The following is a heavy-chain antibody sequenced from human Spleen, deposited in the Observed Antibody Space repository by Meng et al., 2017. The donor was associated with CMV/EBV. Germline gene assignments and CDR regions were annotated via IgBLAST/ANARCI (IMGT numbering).Heavy chain of an antibody. J-gene: IGHJ4*02. CDR2: IIPIFGAA. V-gene: IGHV1-69*05. Sequence: DTFSNYAITWVRQDPGPGLEWVGGIIPIFGAAHYAQKFQGRVTVTTDESRDTAYMELRSLKSDDTALYFCAGSPLGNSWNGYSALAYWGQGTLVTVSS. CDR3: AGSPLGNSWNGYSALAY. CDR1: DTFSNYA. D-gene: IGHD3-3*01.